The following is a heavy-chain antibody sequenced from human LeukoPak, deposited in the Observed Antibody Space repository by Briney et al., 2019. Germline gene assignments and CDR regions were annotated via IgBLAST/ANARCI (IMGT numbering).Heavy chain of an antibody. CDR1: GFTFSSYS. V-gene: IGHV3-48*01. Sequence: PGGSLRLSCAASGFTFSSYSINWVRQAPGKGLEWVSYISSSSITIYYADSVKGRFTISRDNAKNSLYLQMNSLRAEDTAVYYCARDRTADAFDIWGQGTMVTVSS. D-gene: IGHD2-2*01. CDR2: ISSSSITI. J-gene: IGHJ3*02. CDR3: ARDRTADAFDI.